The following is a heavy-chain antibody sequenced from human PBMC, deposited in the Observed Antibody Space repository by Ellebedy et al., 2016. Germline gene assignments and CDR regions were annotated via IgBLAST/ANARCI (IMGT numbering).Heavy chain of an antibody. CDR2: VDSSGST. D-gene: IGHD1-26*01. CDR1: GGSFSNYY. CDR3: ARGIVTPFFDS. Sequence: SETLSLTCTVSGGSFSNYYWSWIRQPAGKGLQWIGRVDSSGSTNFNPSLKSRVIMSLDTSKNQFSLRLTSLTAADTAVYYCARGIVTPFFDSWGQGTLVTVPS. J-gene: IGHJ4*02. V-gene: IGHV4-4*07.